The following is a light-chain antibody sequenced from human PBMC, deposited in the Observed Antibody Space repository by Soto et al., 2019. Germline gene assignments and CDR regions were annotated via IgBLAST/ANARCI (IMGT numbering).Light chain of an antibody. CDR3: QQRHMWPIK. CDR2: DAY. Sequence: EVVLTHSPVTLSLSPGERASLSSRASQSFRGLLAWYQQKPGQAPRLLIYDAYNRATGIPPRFSGSGSGTDFTLTISSLEPEDSAVYYCQQRHMWPIKFGQGTRLEIK. V-gene: IGKV3-11*01. CDR1: QSFRGL. J-gene: IGKJ5*01.